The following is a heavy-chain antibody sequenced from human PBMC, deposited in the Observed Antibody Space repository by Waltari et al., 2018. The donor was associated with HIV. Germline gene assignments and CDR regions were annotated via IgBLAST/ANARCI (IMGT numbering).Heavy chain of an antibody. CDR1: GDSVSSDSAA. Sequence: QVYLEQSGPGLVKPSQTLTLTCVISGDSVSSDSAAWNWIRQSPSRGLECLGRTYHISKWSTDYAESVRGRITITPDTSNNQYSLHLTSVTADDTAMYFCARDSFSLDFWGQGSLVVVSS. CDR3: ARDSFSLDF. V-gene: IGHV6-1*01. CDR2: TYHISKWST. J-gene: IGHJ4*02.